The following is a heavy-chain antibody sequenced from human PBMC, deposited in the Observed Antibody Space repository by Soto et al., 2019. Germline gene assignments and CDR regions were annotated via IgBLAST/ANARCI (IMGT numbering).Heavy chain of an antibody. V-gene: IGHV1-69*06. J-gene: IGHJ6*02. D-gene: IGHD2-15*01. Sequence: QVQLVQSGAEVKKPGSSMKVSCKASGGTFSSYAISWVRHAPGQGIEWMGGIIPIFGTANYAQQFQGRVTTTAEKTTGTDYMELSSPRSEDAAVYYCSEAVGYCSGGSCYNYYYYGMDVWGHGTTVTVSS. CDR1: GGTFSSYA. CDR3: SEAVGYCSGGSCYNYYYYGMDV. CDR2: IIPIFGTA.